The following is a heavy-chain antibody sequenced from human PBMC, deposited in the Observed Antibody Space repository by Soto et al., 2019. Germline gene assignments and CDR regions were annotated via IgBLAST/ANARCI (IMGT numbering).Heavy chain of an antibody. J-gene: IGHJ6*02. CDR2: INGYNGNT. D-gene: IGHD3-16*01. CDR1: GYTFTSYG. Sequence: QVQLVQSGAEVKKPGASVKVSCKASGYTFTSYGITWVRQAPGQGLEWLGWINGYNGNTNYAQKLKGRVTMTTDTYTSTAYMELRSLRSDDTAVYYCARMGDVPYYYYGMYVWGQGTTVTVSS. V-gene: IGHV1-18*01. CDR3: ARMGDVPYYYYGMYV.